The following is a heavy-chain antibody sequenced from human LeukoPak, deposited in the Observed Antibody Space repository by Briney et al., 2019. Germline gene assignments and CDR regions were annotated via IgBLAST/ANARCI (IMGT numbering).Heavy chain of an antibody. J-gene: IGHJ4*02. CDR2: IWHSGNT. V-gene: IGHV4-4*02. CDR1: GGSISSGNW. D-gene: IGHD1-26*01. CDR3: ARGLQEGATSRLDY. Sequence: PSETLSLTCAVSGGSISSGNWWSWVRQPPGKGLEWIGEIWHSGNTNYNPSLKSRVTISVDTSKNQFSLKLSSVTAADTAVYYCARGLQEGATSRLDYWGQGTLVTVSS.